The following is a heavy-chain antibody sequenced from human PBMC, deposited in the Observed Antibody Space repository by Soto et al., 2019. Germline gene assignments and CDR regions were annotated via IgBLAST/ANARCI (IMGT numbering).Heavy chain of an antibody. Sequence: VKLVESGGGLVQPGGSLRLSCAASGVTVSNNYMTWVRQAPGKGLELVSSIYSTDNTFYADSVKGRFTISRDNSKNTLYLQMNSLRVEDTAVYYCARNVPVTTLGYWGQGTLVTVSS. CDR1: GVTVSNNY. V-gene: IGHV3-66*01. J-gene: IGHJ4*02. D-gene: IGHD4-17*01. CDR3: ARNVPVTTLGY. CDR2: IYSTDNT.